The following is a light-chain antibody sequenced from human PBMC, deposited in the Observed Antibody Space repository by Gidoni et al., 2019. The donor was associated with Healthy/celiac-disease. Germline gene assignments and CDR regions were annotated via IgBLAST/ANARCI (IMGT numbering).Light chain of an antibody. V-gene: IGKV1-39*01. CDR2: AAS. Sequence: DIQMTQSPSSLSASVGDRVTITCRASQSISSYLYWYQQKPGKAPKLLIYAASSLQSGVPSRCSGSGAGTDFTLTISSLQHEDFATYYCQQSYSTPPVTFXEXTQLEIK. CDR3: QQSYSTPPVT. J-gene: IGKJ5*01. CDR1: QSISSY.